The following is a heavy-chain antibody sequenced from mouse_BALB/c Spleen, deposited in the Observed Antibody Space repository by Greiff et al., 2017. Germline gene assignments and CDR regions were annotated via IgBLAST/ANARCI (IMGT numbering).Heavy chain of an antibody. Sequence: EVKLMESGGGLVQPGGSLKLSCAASGFTFSSFGMHWVRQAPEKGLEWVAYISSGSSTIYYADTVKGRFTISRDNPKNTLFLQMTSLRSEDTAMYYCARLDYYGNYGYAMDYWGQGTSVTVSS. CDR3: ARLDYYGNYGYAMDY. D-gene: IGHD2-1*01. J-gene: IGHJ4*01. CDR2: ISSGSSTI. V-gene: IGHV5-17*02. CDR1: GFTFSSFG.